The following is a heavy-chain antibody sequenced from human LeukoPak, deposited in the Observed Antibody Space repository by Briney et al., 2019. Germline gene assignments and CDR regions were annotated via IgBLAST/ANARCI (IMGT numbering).Heavy chain of an antibody. CDR3: AKGKVSDS. J-gene: IGHJ4*02. CDR1: GFFFSTYA. CDR2: VTGSGTTT. Sequence: GGSLRLSCAASGFFFSTYAMTWVRQTPGKGLEWVSAVTGSGTTTYYADSVEGRFTISRDNSNNTLFLQMNSLRADDTAIYYCAKGKVSDSWGQGTLVTVSS. V-gene: IGHV3-23*01. D-gene: IGHD3-10*01.